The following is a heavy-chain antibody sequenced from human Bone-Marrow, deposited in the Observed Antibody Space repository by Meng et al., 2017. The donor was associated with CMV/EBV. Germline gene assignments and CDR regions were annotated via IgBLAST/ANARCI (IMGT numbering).Heavy chain of an antibody. V-gene: IGHV3-23*01. D-gene: IGHD2-2*01. J-gene: IGHJ4*02. CDR3: AKTRSTSSYAAVDC. Sequence: SGFAFSSCAMSWVRQAPGKGLGWVSLISSSGDSTSYADSVEGRFTISRDSSKNTLYLQMNSLRAEDTALYYCAKTRSTSSYAAVDCWGQGTLVTVSS. CDR2: ISSSGDST. CDR1: GFAFSSCA.